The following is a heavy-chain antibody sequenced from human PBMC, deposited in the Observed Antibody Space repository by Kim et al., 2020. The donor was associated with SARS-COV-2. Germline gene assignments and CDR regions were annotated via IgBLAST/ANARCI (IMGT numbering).Heavy chain of an antibody. CDR1: GYTFTGYY. CDR3: ARADYGSGSYYSN. D-gene: IGHD3-10*01. V-gene: IGHV1-2*04. CDR2: INPNSGGT. Sequence: ASVKVSCKASGYTFTGYYMHWVRQAPGQGLEWMGWINPNSGGTNYAQKFQGWVTMTRDTSISTAYMELSRLRSDDTAVYYCARADYGSGSYYSNWGQGTLVTVSS. J-gene: IGHJ4*02.